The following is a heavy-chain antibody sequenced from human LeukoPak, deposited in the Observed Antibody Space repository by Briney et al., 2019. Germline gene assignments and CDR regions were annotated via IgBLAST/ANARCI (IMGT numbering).Heavy chain of an antibody. J-gene: IGHJ5*02. CDR3: ARGRPAKFDP. Sequence: PSETLSLTCAGSGGSISSGGYSWSWIRQPPGKGLEWIGYIYHSGSTYYNPSLKSRVTISVDRSKNQFSLKLSSVTAADTAVYYCARGRPAKFDPWGQGTLVTVSS. CDR2: IYHSGST. D-gene: IGHD2-2*01. CDR1: GGSISSGGYS. V-gene: IGHV4-30-2*01.